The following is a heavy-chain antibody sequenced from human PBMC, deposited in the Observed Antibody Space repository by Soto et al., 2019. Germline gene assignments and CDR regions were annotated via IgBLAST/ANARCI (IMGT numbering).Heavy chain of an antibody. CDR2: IKQDGSEK. J-gene: IGHJ6*02. CDR1: GFTFSSYW. CDR3: VRDAGYCGGGRCYDYYYGMDV. D-gene: IGHD2-15*01. V-gene: IGHV3-7*01. Sequence: GGSLRLSCAASGFTFSSYWMSWVRQAPGKGLEWVANIKQDGSEKYYVDSVKGRFTISRDNAKNSLYLQMNSLRAEDTAVYYCVRDAGYCGGGRCYDYYYGMDVWGQGTTVTVSS.